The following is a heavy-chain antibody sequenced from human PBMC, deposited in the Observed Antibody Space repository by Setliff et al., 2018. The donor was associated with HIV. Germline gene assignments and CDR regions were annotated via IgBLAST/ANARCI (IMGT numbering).Heavy chain of an antibody. CDR1: GGSISSSTYY. CDR2: IFYTGST. Sequence: SETLSLTCSVSGGSISSSTYYWGWIRQPPGKGLEWIGDIFYTGSTYYNPSLKSRVAISIDTSENRFSLRLNSVTAADTGVYYCARDPPGSFGWPPLWGQGTLVTVSS. D-gene: IGHD3-16*01. J-gene: IGHJ4*02. CDR3: ARDPPGSFGWPPL. V-gene: IGHV4-39*02.